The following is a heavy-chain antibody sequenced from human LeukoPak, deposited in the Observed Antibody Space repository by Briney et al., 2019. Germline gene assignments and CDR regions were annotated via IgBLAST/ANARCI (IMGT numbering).Heavy chain of an antibody. Sequence: GVSLRLFCAASGFTFNTHGMHWVRQAPGKGGEWVAAIWFDGSVKHYSDAVKGRFTISRDNSLNTLYLQMNSLRVEDTAIYYCAKDTAVQFLEPAFWGQGTLVTVSS. CDR2: IWFDGSVK. V-gene: IGHV3-33*06. CDR3: AKDTAVQFLEPAF. J-gene: IGHJ4*02. D-gene: IGHD3-3*01. CDR1: GFTFNTHG.